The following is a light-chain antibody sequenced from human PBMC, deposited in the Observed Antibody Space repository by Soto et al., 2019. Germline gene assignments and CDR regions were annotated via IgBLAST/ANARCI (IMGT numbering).Light chain of an antibody. J-gene: IGKJ1*01. Sequence: PVERAALSCSASQSVSSNYFAWYQQKPGQAPRLLIHGVSSRATGIPDRFSGSGSGTDFTLTISRLEPEDFAVYYCQQYGSSPRVFGQGTKVDI. CDR1: QSVSSNY. CDR3: QQYGSSPRV. CDR2: GVS. V-gene: IGKV3-20*01.